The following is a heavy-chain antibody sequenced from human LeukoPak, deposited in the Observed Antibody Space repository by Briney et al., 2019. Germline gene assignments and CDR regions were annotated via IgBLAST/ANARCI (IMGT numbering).Heavy chain of an antibody. CDR1: GYTFTGYY. J-gene: IGHJ6*03. D-gene: IGHD3-10*01. Sequence: ASVKVSCKASGYTFTGYYMHWGRQAPGQRLEWMGWMNPNSGGTNYAQKFQGRVTMTRDTSLSTAYMEVSRLRSDDTAVYSCAREGRACRTGRRCYYMDVWGKGTTVTVSS. CDR3: AREGRACRTGRRCYYMDV. V-gene: IGHV1-2*02. CDR2: MNPNSGGT.